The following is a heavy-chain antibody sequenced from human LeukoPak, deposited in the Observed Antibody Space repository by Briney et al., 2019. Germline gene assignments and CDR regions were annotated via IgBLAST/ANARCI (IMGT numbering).Heavy chain of an antibody. CDR3: ARNLRYCRGGSCYHWFDP. CDR1: GFTFSNYS. Sequence: GGSLRLSCVASGFTFSNYSMNWVRQAPGKGLEWVSYISSSTSTIYYADSVKGRFTVSRDNAKNSLYLQMNSLRAEDTAVYSCARNLRYCRGGSCYHWFDPWGQGTLVTVSS. CDR2: ISSSTSTI. D-gene: IGHD2-15*01. V-gene: IGHV3-48*01. J-gene: IGHJ5*02.